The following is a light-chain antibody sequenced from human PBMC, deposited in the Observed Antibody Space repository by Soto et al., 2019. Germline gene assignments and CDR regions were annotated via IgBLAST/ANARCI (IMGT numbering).Light chain of an antibody. J-gene: IGKJ1*01. CDR2: DVS. CDR1: ESISSW. V-gene: IGKV1-5*02. CDR3: QQYNSYSPWT. Sequence: DIQMTQIPSTLPASVGDTVTIICRASESISSWLAWYQQKPGKAPKLLIYDVSKLRRGVPSRFSGGGSGTEFILTISSLQPGDFATYFCQQYNSYSPWTFGQGTKVEIK.